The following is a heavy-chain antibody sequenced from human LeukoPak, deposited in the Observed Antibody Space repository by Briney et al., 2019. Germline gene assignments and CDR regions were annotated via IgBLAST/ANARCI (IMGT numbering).Heavy chain of an antibody. CDR3: TVRWSGYYHSDC. Sequence: PGVSLRLSCAASGFTFSNAWMSWLRQAPGKGLEWVGRIQSKTDGRTTEYAAPVKRRFTISRDDSKSTRYLQMNSLKPEDTAVYYCTVRWSGYYHSDCWGQGTLVTVSS. D-gene: IGHD3-3*01. J-gene: IGHJ4*02. CDR2: IQSKTDGRTT. CDR1: GFTFSNAW. V-gene: IGHV3-15*01.